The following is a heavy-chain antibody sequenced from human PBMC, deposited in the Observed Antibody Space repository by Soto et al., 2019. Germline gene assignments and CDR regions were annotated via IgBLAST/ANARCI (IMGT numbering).Heavy chain of an antibody. CDR1: GFDFSTHW. CDR3: ARRLELPLGASLYYYGMDA. Sequence: PXVSLRLSCAASGFDFSTHWMHWVRQAPGKGLEWVSRIDDDGSSTRYADSVKGRFTISRDNAKNIVYLEMTSLRTEDTAVYFCARRLELPLGASLYYYGMDAWGQGTTVTVSS. CDR2: IDDDGSST. V-gene: IGHV3-74*01. J-gene: IGHJ6*02. D-gene: IGHD1-7*01.